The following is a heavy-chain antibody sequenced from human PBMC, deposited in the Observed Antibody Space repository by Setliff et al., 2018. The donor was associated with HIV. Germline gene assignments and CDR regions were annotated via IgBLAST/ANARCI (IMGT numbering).Heavy chain of an antibody. CDR2: IDPSDSDT. J-gene: IGHJ4*02. Sequence: GASLTISCKGSGYMFASYWINWVRQVPGKGLEWMARIDPSDSDTNFSPSFQGHVTISVDRSITTAYLQWSSLKATDTAMYFCARSGGPTYNYDSSGHYPDYWGQGTLVTVSS. D-gene: IGHD3-22*01. CDR1: GYMFASYW. V-gene: IGHV5-10-1*01. CDR3: ARSGGPTYNYDSSGHYPDY.